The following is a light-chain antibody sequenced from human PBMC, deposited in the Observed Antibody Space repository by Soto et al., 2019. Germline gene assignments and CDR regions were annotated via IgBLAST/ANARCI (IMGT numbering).Light chain of an antibody. V-gene: IGKV3-20*01. Sequence: IVWTQSPGTLSLSPGVRATLSCRASQTVSSSYLAWSQQKPGQAPRPLIYGASNRATGVPDRFSGTGSGTDFTLTISRLEPEDFAVYYCHLYGTSPLFTFGQGTKVDIK. CDR1: QTVSSSY. CDR2: GAS. CDR3: HLYGTSPLFT. J-gene: IGKJ2*01.